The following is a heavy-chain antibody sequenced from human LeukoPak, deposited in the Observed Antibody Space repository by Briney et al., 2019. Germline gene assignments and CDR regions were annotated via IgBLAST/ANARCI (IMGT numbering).Heavy chain of an antibody. D-gene: IGHD3-3*01. CDR1: GFTFSNAW. CDR3: AKRQRIALFGVNTDYFDY. Sequence: GGSLRLSCAASGFTFSNAWMNWVRQAPGQGLEWVSSISDSGAGTYFADSVKGRFIIPRGNSKNTLYLQMSSLRADDTAVYYCAKRQRIALFGVNTDYFDYWGQGTLVTVSS. V-gene: IGHV3-23*01. CDR2: ISDSGAGT. J-gene: IGHJ4*02.